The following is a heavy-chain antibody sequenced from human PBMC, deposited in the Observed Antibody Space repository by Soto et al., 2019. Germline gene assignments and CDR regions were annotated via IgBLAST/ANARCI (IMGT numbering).Heavy chain of an antibody. CDR2: IYSDGTT. J-gene: IGHJ4*02. V-gene: IGHV3-53*01. Sequence: GGSLRLSCAASGFIVTSNYMSWVRQAPGKGLEWVSVIYSDGTTNYAESVKGRFTISRDNSKNTVYLQMNSLRAEDTAVYYCAKGGPGASSGLFEYWGQGTLVTVSS. CDR3: AKGGPGASSGLFEY. CDR1: GFIVTSNY. D-gene: IGHD3-10*01.